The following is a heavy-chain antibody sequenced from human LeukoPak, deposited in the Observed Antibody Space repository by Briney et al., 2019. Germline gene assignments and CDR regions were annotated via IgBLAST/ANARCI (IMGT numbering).Heavy chain of an antibody. CDR3: ARDPGYSSSWYFDY. CDR1: GYTFSSYG. V-gene: IGHV1-18*01. D-gene: IGHD6-13*01. CDR2: ISAYNGNT. Sequence: ASLKVSCKASGYTFSSYGISRVRQAPGQGLEWMGWISAYNGNTNYAQKLQGRVTMTTDTSTSTAYMELRSLRSDDTAVYYCARDPGYSSSWYFDYWGQGTLVTVSS. J-gene: IGHJ4*02.